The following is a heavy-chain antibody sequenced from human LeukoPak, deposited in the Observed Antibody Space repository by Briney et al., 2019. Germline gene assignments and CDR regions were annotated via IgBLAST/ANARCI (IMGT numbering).Heavy chain of an antibody. Sequence: QPGGSLRLSCAASGFTFSSYAMSWVRQAPGKGLEWVSAISGSGGSTYYADSVKGRFTISRDNSKNTLYLQMNSLRAEDTAVYYCAKDGAKSGYYPEPFDYWGQGTLVTVSS. V-gene: IGHV3-23*01. CDR1: GFTFSSYA. CDR3: AKDGAKSGYYPEPFDY. CDR2: ISGSGGST. J-gene: IGHJ4*02. D-gene: IGHD3-22*01.